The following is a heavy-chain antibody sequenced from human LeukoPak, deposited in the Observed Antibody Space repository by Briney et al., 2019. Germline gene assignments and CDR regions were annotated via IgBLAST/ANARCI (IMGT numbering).Heavy chain of an antibody. CDR2: IYPGDSNA. V-gene: IGHV5-51*01. J-gene: IGHJ4*02. CDR3: ARGSPDVDY. Sequence: GESLKISCKGSGYSFSNYWIGWVRQMPGKGLEWMGVIYPGDSNARYSPSFQGQVTISGDKSISTAYLQWSSLKASDTAMYYCARGSPDVDYWGQGTLVTVSS. CDR1: GYSFSNYW.